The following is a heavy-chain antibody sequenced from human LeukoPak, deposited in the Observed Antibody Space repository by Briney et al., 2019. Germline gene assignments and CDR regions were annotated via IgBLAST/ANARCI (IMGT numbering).Heavy chain of an antibody. D-gene: IGHD3-22*01. CDR3: VRGYYYASSGYFDFDY. Sequence: ASVKVSCKASGYTFTGYYMHWVRQAPGQGLEWMGWINPNSGNTGYAQKFQGRVTMTRNTSISTAYMELSSLRSEDTAVYYCVRGYYYASSGYFDFDYWGQGTLVTVSS. J-gene: IGHJ4*02. CDR2: INPNSGNT. CDR1: GYTFTGYY. V-gene: IGHV1-8*02.